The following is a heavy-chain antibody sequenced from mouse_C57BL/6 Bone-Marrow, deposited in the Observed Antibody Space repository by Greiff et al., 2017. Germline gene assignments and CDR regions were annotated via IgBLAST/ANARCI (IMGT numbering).Heavy chain of an antibody. J-gene: IGHJ1*03. Sequence: QVQLQQSGPELVKPGASVKISCKASVYAFSSSWMNWVKQRPGKGLEWIGRIYPGDGDTNYNGKFKGKATLTADKSSSTAYMQRSSLTSEDSAVYFCARMGATVVPSYFDGWGTGTTVTVSS. V-gene: IGHV1-82*01. CDR1: VYAFSSSW. CDR2: IYPGDGDT. CDR3: ARMGATVVPSYFDG. D-gene: IGHD1-1*01.